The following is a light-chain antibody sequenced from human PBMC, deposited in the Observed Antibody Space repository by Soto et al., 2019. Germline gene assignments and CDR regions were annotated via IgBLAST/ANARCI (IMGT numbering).Light chain of an antibody. J-gene: IGKJ1*01. Sequence: MVSQSPVTLSLSTGERATLSCRASQNISSYLIWYQQKPGQAPRLLMYDVSNRATGIPARFSGSGSGTDFTLTISSLEPEDLAVYYCQQRSNWPRTFGQRTKVAIK. CDR1: QNISSY. CDR2: DVS. V-gene: IGKV3-11*01. CDR3: QQRSNWPRT.